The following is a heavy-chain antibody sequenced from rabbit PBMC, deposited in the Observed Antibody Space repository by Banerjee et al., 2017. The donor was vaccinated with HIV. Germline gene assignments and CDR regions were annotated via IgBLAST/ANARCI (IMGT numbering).Heavy chain of an antibody. V-gene: IGHV1S40*01. Sequence: QLLEESGGDLVQPEGSLTLTCKASGSDISSNAMCWVRQAPGKGLELIACIYSSNGDKWYASWVNGRFTISKTSSTTATLQMTSLTAADTATYFCARDLAGVIGWNFNLWGPGTLVTVS. CDR1: GSDISSNA. CDR3: ARDLAGVIGWNFNL. CDR2: IYSSNGDK. D-gene: IGHD4-1*01. J-gene: IGHJ4*01.